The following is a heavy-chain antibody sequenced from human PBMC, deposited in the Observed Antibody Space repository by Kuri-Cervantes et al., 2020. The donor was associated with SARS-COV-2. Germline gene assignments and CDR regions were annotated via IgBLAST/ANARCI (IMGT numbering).Heavy chain of an antibody. V-gene: IGHV3-30-3*01. CDR2: ISYDGSNK. CDR3: AKDVGEITIFGVVIIKVDDAFDI. J-gene: IGHJ3*02. D-gene: IGHD3-3*01. CDR1: GFTFSSYA. Sequence: GESLKISCAASGFTFSSYAMHWVRQAPGKGLEWVAVISYDGSNKYYADSVKGRFTISRDNSKNTLYLQMNSLRAEDTAVYYCAKDVGEITIFGVVIIKVDDAFDIWGQGTMVTVSS.